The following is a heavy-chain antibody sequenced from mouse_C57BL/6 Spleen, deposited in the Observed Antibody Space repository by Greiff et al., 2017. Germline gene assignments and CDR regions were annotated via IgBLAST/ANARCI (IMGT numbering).Heavy chain of an antibody. V-gene: IGHV1-82*01. Sequence: QVQLQQSGPELVKPGASVKISCKASGYAFSSSWMNWVKQRPGKGLEWIGRIYPGDGDTNYNGKFKGKATLTADKSSSTAYMQLSSLTSEDSAVSFCARGVAQATGFAYWGQGTLVTVSA. J-gene: IGHJ3*01. CDR2: IYPGDGDT. D-gene: IGHD3-2*02. CDR3: ARGVAQATGFAY. CDR1: GYAFSSSW.